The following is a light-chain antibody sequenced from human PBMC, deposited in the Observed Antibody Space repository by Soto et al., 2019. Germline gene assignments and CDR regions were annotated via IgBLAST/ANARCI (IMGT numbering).Light chain of an antibody. Sequence: EIVLTQSPAPLSVSPGERATLSCRASQSVSSNLAWYQQKPGQAPRLLIYGASNRATGIPDRFSGSGSGTDFTLTISRLEPEDFAVYYCQQYGSSGTFGQGTKVDTK. CDR3: QQYGSSGT. V-gene: IGKV3-20*01. CDR1: QSVSSN. J-gene: IGKJ1*01. CDR2: GAS.